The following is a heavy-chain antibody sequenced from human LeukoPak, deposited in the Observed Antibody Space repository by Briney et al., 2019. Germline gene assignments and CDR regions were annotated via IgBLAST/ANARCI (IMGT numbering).Heavy chain of an antibody. CDR2: IRYDGSNK. J-gene: IGHJ6*03. D-gene: IGHD1-1*01. CDR3: AKASEFEVWNYYYMDV. Sequence: PGGSLRLSCAASGFTFSSYGMHWVRQAPGKGLEWVAFIRYDGSNKYYADSVKGRFTISRDNSKNTLYLQMNSLRAEDTAVYYCAKASEFEVWNYYYMDVWGKGTTVTISS. CDR1: GFTFSSYG. V-gene: IGHV3-30*02.